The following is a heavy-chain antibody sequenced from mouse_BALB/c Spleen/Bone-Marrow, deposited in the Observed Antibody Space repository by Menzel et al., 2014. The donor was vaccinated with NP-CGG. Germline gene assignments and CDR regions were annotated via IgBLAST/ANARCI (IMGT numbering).Heavy chain of an antibody. D-gene: IGHD5-1-1*01. Sequence: EVQLQQSVAALVEPGASVKLSCTASGFNIKDTYIHWVKQRPEQCLEWIGRIDPANGNTKYDPKFQGKATITADTSSNTAYVQLNSLTADDSAGYYYARGIPYYPMDYWGQGTSVTVSS. V-gene: IGHV14-3*02. CDR2: IDPANGNT. CDR3: ARGIPYYPMDY. CDR1: GFNIKDTY. J-gene: IGHJ4*01.